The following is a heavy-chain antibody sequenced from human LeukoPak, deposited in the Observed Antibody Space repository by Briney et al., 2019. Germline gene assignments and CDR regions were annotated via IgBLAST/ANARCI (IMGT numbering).Heavy chain of an antibody. J-gene: IGHJ4*02. CDR2: VYYSGST. V-gene: IGHV4-59*01. Sequence: SETLSLTFTVSGGSISGYYWSWIRQPPGKGLEWIGYVYYSGSTNYNPSLKSRVTISLDTSKNQFSLKLSSVTAADTAVYYCARSTWLLDTWGQGTLVTVSS. D-gene: IGHD3-22*01. CDR1: GGSISGYY. CDR3: ARSTWLLDT.